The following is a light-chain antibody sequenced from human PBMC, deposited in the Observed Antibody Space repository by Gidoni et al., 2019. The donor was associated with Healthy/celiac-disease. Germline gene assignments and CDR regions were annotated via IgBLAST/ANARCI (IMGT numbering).Light chain of an antibody. CDR1: QSVSSSY. V-gene: IGKV3-20*01. J-gene: IGKJ5*01. CDR2: GAS. CDR3: QQYGSAPRT. Sequence: EIVLTQSPATLSLSPGERATLSCRASQSVSSSYLAWYQQKPGQAPRLLIYGASSRATGIPERFSGSGSGTDFTLTISRLEPEEFAVYYCQQYGSAPRTFGQGTRLEIK.